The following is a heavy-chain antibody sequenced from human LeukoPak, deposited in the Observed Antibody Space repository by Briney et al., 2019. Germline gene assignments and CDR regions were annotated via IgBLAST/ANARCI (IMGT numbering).Heavy chain of an antibody. J-gene: IGHJ4*02. Sequence: GGSLRLSCAASGFTFSSYGMHWVRQAPGKGLEWVAFIRYDGSNKYYADSVRGRFTISRDNSKNTLYLQMNSLRAEDTAVYYCAKLVVVPAAIVRGDYWGQGTLVTVSS. D-gene: IGHD2-2*01. CDR3: AKLVVVPAAIVRGDY. CDR1: GFTFSSYG. CDR2: IRYDGSNK. V-gene: IGHV3-30*02.